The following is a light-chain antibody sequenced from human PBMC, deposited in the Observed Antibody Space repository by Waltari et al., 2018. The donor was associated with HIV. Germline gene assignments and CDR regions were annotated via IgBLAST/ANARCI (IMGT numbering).Light chain of an antibody. Sequence: QSVLTQPPSVSAAPGRKVTISCSGSSSNIGNDFVSWYQQVPGTAPKLLIYGNNKRPSGVADRFSGSKSGTSATLAITGLQTGDEADYYCGTWDSSLSAWVFGGGTKLTVL. CDR2: GNN. CDR1: SSNIGNDF. J-gene: IGLJ3*02. CDR3: GTWDSSLSAWV. V-gene: IGLV1-51*01.